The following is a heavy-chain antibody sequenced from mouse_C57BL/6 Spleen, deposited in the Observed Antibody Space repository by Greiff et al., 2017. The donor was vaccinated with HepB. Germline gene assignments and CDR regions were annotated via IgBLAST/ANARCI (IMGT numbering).Heavy chain of an antibody. CDR2: IHPNSGST. V-gene: IGHV1-64*01. CDR1: GYTFTSYW. J-gene: IGHJ2*01. CDR3: ARDDYYGSSYGGEY. D-gene: IGHD1-1*01. Sequence: QVQLQQSGAELVKPGASVKLSCKASGYTFTSYWMHWVKQRPGQGLEWIGMIHPNSGSTNYNEKFKSKATLTVDKSSSTAYMQLSSLTSEDSAVYYCARDDYYGSSYGGEYWGQGTTLTVSS.